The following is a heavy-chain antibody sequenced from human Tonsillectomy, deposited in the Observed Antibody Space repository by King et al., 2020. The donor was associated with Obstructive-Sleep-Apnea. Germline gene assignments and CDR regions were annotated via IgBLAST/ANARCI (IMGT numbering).Heavy chain of an antibody. V-gene: IGHV3-7*03. Sequence: VQLVESGGGLVQPGGSLRLSCAASGFTFSRYWMTWVRQAPGKGLEWVANIQQDGSEKFYLDSVKGRLTISRDNAKNSLFLQMNSLSAEDTAFYYCARDTGYGNCYWGQGTLVTVSS. CDR3: ARDTGYGNCY. J-gene: IGHJ4*02. CDR2: IQQDGSEK. D-gene: IGHD5-12*01. CDR1: GFTFSRYW.